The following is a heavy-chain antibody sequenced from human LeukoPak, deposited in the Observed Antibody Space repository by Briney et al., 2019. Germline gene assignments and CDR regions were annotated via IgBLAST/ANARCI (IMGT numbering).Heavy chain of an antibody. CDR1: GGSFSGYX. CDR2: INHSGST. J-gene: IGHJ4*02. Sequence: PPETXXLXXAXXGGSFSGYXWSWIRQPPGKGLEWIGEINHSGSTNYNPSLKRGVTISVDKSKNKFSLKLSSVTAADTAVYYCAICSTADYGDYERMEFDYWGQGTLVTVSS. V-gene: IGHV4-34*01. D-gene: IGHD4-17*01. CDR3: AICSTADYGDYERMEFDY.